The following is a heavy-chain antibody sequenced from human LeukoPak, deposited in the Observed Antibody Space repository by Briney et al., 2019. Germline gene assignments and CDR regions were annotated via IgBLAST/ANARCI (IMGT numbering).Heavy chain of an antibody. J-gene: IGHJ6*03. CDR1: GGSFSGYF. Sequence: PSETLSLTCAVYGGSFSGYFWSWIRQPPGKGLEWIGEINHSGSTNYNPSLKSRVTISVDTSKDQFSLKLSSVTAADTAVYYCAREADTAMVTFYYYYMDVWGKGTTVTISS. D-gene: IGHD5-18*01. CDR2: INHSGST. V-gene: IGHV4-34*01. CDR3: AREADTAMVTFYYYYMDV.